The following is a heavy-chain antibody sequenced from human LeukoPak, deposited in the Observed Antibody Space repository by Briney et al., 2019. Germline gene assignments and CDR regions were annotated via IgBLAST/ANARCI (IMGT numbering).Heavy chain of an antibody. CDR3: ASCRYEVYSSSHDY. V-gene: IGHV4-39*01. CDR1: GGSISSSSYY. Sequence: PSETLSLTCTVSGGSISSSSYYWGWIRQPPGKGLKWIGSIYYSGSTYYNPSLKSRVTISVDTSKNQFSLKLSSVTAADTAVYYCASCRYEVYSSSHDYWGQGTLVTVSS. CDR2: IYYSGST. D-gene: IGHD6-6*01. J-gene: IGHJ4*02.